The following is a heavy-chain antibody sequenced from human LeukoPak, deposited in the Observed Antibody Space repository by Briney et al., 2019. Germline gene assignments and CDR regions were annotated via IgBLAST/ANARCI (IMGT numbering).Heavy chain of an antibody. CDR3: ARGTVTTSEYFQH. J-gene: IGHJ1*01. V-gene: IGHV1-3*01. D-gene: IGHD4-17*01. CDR2: INAGNGNT. Sequence: ASVKVSCKASGYTFTSYAMHWVRQAPGQRLEWMGWINAGNGNTKYSQEFQGGVTITRDTSASTAYMELSSLRSDDTAVYYCARGTVTTSEYFQHWGQGTLVTVSS. CDR1: GYTFTSYA.